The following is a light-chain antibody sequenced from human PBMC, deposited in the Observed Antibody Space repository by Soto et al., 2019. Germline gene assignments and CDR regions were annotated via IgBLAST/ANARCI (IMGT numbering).Light chain of an antibody. CDR2: GAS. V-gene: IGKV3-20*01. Sequence: EIVLTQSPATLSLSPGERATLSCRASQSVGRNYLAWYQQKPGQAPRLLIYGASSRATGIPDRFSGSGSGTDFTLTLSRLEPEDYAVYYCQQYASSPLTFGGGTKVEIK. CDR1: QSVGRNY. J-gene: IGKJ4*01. CDR3: QQYASSPLT.